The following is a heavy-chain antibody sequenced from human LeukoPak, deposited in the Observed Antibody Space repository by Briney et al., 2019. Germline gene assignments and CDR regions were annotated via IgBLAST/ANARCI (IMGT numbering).Heavy chain of an antibody. CDR3: AGRHCSSTSCYTLYYYYMDV. D-gene: IGHD2-2*02. CDR2: IYTSGST. CDR1: GGSISSYY. V-gene: IGHV4-4*07. Sequence: SETLSLTCTVSGGSISSYYWSWIRQPAAKGLEWIGRIYTSGSTNYNPSLKSRVTMSVDTSKNQFSLKLSSVTAADTAVYYCAGRHCSSTSCYTLYYYYMDVWGKGTTVTVSS. J-gene: IGHJ6*03.